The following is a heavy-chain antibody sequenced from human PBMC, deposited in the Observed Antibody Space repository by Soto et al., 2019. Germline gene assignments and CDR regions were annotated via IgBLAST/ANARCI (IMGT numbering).Heavy chain of an antibody. J-gene: IGHJ6*02. CDR1: GFTFSSYW. CDR2: INSGGSGT. V-gene: IGHV3-74*01. D-gene: IGHD2-8*01. CDR3: AKNGGMDV. Sequence: PGGSLRLSCAASGFTFSSYWMHWVRQAPGKGLVWVSRINSGGSGTYYADSVKGRFTISRDNSKNTLYLQMNSLRAEDTAVYYCAKNGGMDVWGQGTTVTVSS.